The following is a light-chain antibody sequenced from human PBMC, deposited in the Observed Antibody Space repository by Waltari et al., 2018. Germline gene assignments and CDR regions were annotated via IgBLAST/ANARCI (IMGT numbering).Light chain of an antibody. CDR1: QGISSS. V-gene: IGKV1-9*01. J-gene: IGKJ2*01. Sequence: IQLTQSPSSLSASVGDRVTITCRASQGISSSVAWYQQKPGEAPKLLIYSASSLQSGVPSRFGGSGSGTDFTLTIASLQPEDFATYYCQQVHDYPYTFGQGTRLEI. CDR3: QQVHDYPYT. CDR2: SAS.